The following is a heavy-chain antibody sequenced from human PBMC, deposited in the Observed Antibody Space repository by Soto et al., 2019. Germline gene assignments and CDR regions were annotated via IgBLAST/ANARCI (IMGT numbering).Heavy chain of an antibody. V-gene: IGHV1-69*13. Sequence: ASVKVSCKASGGTISSYAISWVRQAPGQGLEWMGGIIPIFGTANYAQKFQGRVTITADESTSTAYMELSSLRSEDTAVYYCARGERTQYYYYYGMDVWGQGTTVTVSS. CDR2: IIPIFGTA. J-gene: IGHJ6*02. CDR1: GGTISSYA. CDR3: ARGERTQYYYYYGMDV.